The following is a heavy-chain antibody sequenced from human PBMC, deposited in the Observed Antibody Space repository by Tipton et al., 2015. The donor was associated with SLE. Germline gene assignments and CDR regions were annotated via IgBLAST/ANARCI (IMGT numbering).Heavy chain of an antibody. CDR3: ARAEYSFDY. CDR2: IYYSGST. J-gene: IGHJ4*02. D-gene: IGHD3-10*01. CDR1: GDSITNYY. V-gene: IGHV4-59*12. Sequence: TLSLTCTVSGDSITNYYWNWIRQPPGKGLEWIGYIYYSGSTFHNPSLKSRLTISVDTSKNQFSLKLSSVTAADTAVYYCARAEYSFDYWGQGALVTVSS.